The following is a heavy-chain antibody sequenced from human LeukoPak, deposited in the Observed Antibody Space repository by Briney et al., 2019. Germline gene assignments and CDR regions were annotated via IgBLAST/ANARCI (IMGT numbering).Heavy chain of an antibody. V-gene: IGHV1-18*01. J-gene: IGHJ6*03. Sequence: ASVTVSCKASGYTFTSYGISWVRQAPGQGLEWMGWISAYNGNTNYAQKLQGRVTMTRDTSISTAYMELSRLRSDDTAVYYCAGYYYDSSGYYPEDYYYYMDVWGKGTTVTVSS. CDR2: ISAYNGNT. CDR3: AGYYYDSSGYYPEDYYYYMDV. D-gene: IGHD3-22*01. CDR1: GYTFTSYG.